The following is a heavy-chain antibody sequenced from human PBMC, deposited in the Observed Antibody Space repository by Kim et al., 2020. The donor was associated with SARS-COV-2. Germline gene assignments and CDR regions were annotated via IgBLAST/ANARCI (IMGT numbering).Heavy chain of an antibody. CDR3: AKDVQSGSYYAGFDY. Sequence: GGSLRLSCAASGFTFSSYAMSWVRQAPGKGLEWVSAISGSGGSTYYADSVKGRFTISRDNSKNTLYLQMNSLRAEDTAVYYCAKDVQSGSYYAGFDYWGQGTLVTVSS. CDR2: ISGSGGST. J-gene: IGHJ4*02. D-gene: IGHD1-26*01. V-gene: IGHV3-23*01. CDR1: GFTFSSYA.